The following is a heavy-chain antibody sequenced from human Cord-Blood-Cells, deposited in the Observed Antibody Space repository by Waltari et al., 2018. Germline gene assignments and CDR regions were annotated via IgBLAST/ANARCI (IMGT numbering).Heavy chain of an antibody. CDR2: ISGSGGST. CDR1: GFTFSSYA. CDR3: AKLMGEDP. J-gene: IGHJ5*02. V-gene: IGHV3-23*01. Sequence: VQLLESGGGLVQPGGCLRLSCAASGFTFSSYAMSWVRQAPGKGLWGVSAISGSGGSTYCADSVKGRFTISRDNSKNTLYLQMNSLRAEDTAVYYCAKLMGEDPWGQGTLVTVSS. D-gene: IGHD1-26*01.